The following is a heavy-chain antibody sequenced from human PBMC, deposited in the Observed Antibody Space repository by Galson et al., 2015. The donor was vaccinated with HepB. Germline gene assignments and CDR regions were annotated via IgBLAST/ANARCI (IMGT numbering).Heavy chain of an antibody. CDR1: GFTFSSYG. D-gene: IGHD1-26*01. V-gene: IGHV3-30*18. CDR3: AKSDARIVGATRGCGLDY. Sequence: SLRLSCAASGFTFSSYGMHWVRQAPGKGLEWVAVISYDGSNKYYADSVKGRFTISRDNSKNTLYLQMNRLRAEETAVYYCAKSDARIVGATRGCGLDYWGQGTLGTLSS. J-gene: IGHJ4*02. CDR2: ISYDGSNK.